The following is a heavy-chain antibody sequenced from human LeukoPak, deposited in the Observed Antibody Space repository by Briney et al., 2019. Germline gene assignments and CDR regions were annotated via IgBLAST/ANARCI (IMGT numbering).Heavy chain of an antibody. D-gene: IGHD6-13*01. Sequence: SETLSLTCAVSGYSISSGYYWSWIRQPPGKGLEWIGYIYYSGSTNYNPSLKSRVTISVDTSKNQFSLKLSSVTAADTAVYYCARISRYYYYYYMDVWGKGTTVTVSS. CDR1: GYSISSGYY. CDR3: ARISRYYYYYYMDV. CDR2: IYYSGST. V-gene: IGHV4-61*01. J-gene: IGHJ6*03.